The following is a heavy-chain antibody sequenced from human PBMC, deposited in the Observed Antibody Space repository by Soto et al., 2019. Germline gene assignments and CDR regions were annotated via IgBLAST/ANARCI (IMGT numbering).Heavy chain of an antibody. CDR1: GGSISSYY. CDR3: IESSDWSRAFDY. Sequence: SETLSLTCTVSGGSISSYYWSWVRQPPGKGLEWIGYMYYSGSTNYNPSLKSRVTMSVDTSKKRFSLKRTSVTAADTAIYYGIESSDWSRAFDYWGQGALVTVSS. V-gene: IGHV4-59*01. J-gene: IGHJ4*02. CDR2: MYYSGST. D-gene: IGHD6-19*01.